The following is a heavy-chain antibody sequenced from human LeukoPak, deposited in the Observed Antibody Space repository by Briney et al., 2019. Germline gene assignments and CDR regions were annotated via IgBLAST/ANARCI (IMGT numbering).Heavy chain of an antibody. CDR2: INPSGGST. V-gene: IGHV1-46*01. CDR3: ARDVWGVHVAPG. D-gene: IGHD3-16*01. Sequence: ASVKVSCKASGYTFTSYYMHWVRQAPGQGLEWMGIINPSGGSTSYAQKFQGRVTMTRDTSTSTVYMELSRLRSDDTAVYYCARDVWGVHVAPGWGQGTLVTVSS. CDR1: GYTFTSYY. J-gene: IGHJ4*02.